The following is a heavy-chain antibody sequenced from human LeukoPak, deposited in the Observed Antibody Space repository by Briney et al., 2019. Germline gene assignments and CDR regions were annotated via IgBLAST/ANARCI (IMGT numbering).Heavy chain of an antibody. J-gene: IGHJ6*02. Sequence: GGSLRLSCAASGFTFSSYAMSWVRQAPGKGLEWVSAISGSGGSTYYADSVKGRFTISRDNSKNTLYLQMNSLRAEDTAVYYCARVRSSSWYGRDPLGYYGMDVWGQGTTVTVSS. CDR2: ISGSGGST. D-gene: IGHD6-13*01. CDR1: GFTFSSYA. V-gene: IGHV3-23*01. CDR3: ARVRSSSWYGRDPLGYYGMDV.